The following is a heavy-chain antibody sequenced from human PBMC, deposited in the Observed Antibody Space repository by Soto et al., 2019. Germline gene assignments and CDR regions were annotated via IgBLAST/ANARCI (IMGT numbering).Heavy chain of an antibody. CDR2: ISRDGTNK. J-gene: IGHJ4*02. CDR1: CLTLGSYS. V-gene: IGHV3-30*04. D-gene: IGHD3-10*02. CDR3: ECSRSGAVAESFDV. Sequence: PXGPLRLPFAASCLTLGSYSIHWVRQAPGKGLDWVAAISRDGTNKYYVDFGKGRFTISRNNTRNTLYLQMNSLRNEDAAEYYCECSRSGAVAESFDVWGQGTLVTVSS.